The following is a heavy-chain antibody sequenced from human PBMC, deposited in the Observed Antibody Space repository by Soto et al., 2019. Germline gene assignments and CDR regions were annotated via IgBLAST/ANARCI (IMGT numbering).Heavy chain of an antibody. J-gene: IGHJ4*02. CDR1: GFTFSSYA. Sequence: GGSLRLSCAASGFTFSSYAMHWVRQAPGKGLEYVSAISSNGGSTYYADSVKGRFTISRDNSKNTLYLQMGSLRAEDMAVYYCAREWLSRTPNYWGQGXLVTVSS. CDR3: AREWLSRTPNY. CDR2: ISSNGGST. D-gene: IGHD3-22*01. V-gene: IGHV3-64*02.